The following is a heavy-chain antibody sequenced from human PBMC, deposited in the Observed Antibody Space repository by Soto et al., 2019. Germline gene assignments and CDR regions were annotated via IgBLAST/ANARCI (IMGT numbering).Heavy chain of an antibody. D-gene: IGHD3-3*01. CDR2: VYSSGGT. Sequence: PSETLSLTCTVSGDSMSSYYWTWIRQPAGKGLEWIGRVYSSGGTHYNPSLKSRVTISLDTSKNQFSLRLLSVTDADTAVYYCARGQRFSAWFDPWGQGTLVTVSS. J-gene: IGHJ5*02. CDR1: GDSMSSYY. CDR3: ARGQRFSAWFDP. V-gene: IGHV4-4*07.